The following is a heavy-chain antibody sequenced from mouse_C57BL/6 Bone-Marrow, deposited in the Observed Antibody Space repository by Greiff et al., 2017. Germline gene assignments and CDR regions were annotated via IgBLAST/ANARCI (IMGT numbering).Heavy chain of an antibody. D-gene: IGHD3-2*02. V-gene: IGHV1-81*01. CDR2: IYPRSGNT. J-gene: IGHJ1*03. CDR3: ARSRQLRLRYFDV. Sequence: VQLQQSGAELARPGASVKLSYKASGYTFTSYGISWVKQRTGQGLEWIGEIYPRSGNTYYNEKFKGKATLTADKSSSTAYMELRSLTSEDSAVYFCARSRQLRLRYFDVWGTGTTVTVSS. CDR1: GYTFTSYG.